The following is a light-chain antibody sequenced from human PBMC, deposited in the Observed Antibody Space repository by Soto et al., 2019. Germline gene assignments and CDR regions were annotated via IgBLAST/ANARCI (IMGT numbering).Light chain of an antibody. CDR2: SNN. Sequence: QSVLTQPPSASGTPGQRVTISCSGSSSSIGSNTVNWFQQLPRTAPKLLIFSNNQRPSGVPDRFSGSKSGTSASLAISGLQSEDEADYYCAAWDDSLNGWVFGGGTKLTVL. CDR3: AAWDDSLNGWV. V-gene: IGLV1-44*01. CDR1: SSSIGSNT. J-gene: IGLJ3*02.